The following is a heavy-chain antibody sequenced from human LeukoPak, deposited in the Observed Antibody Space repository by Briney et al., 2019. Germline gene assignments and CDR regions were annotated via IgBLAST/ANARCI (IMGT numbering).Heavy chain of an antibody. V-gene: IGHV3-9*01. J-gene: IGHJ4*02. Sequence: GRSLRLSCAASGFTFDDYAMHWVRQAPGKGLEWVSGISWNSGSIGYADSVKGRFTISRDNAKNSLYLQMNSLRVEDTALYYCAKRGRLRGYSGYDPAPIDYWGQGTLVSVSS. CDR1: GFTFDDYA. D-gene: IGHD5-12*01. CDR3: AKRGRLRGYSGYDPAPIDY. CDR2: ISWNSGSI.